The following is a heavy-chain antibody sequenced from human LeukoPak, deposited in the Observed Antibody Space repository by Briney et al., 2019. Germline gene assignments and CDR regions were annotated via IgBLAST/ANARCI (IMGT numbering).Heavy chain of an antibody. CDR1: GGSISSYY. V-gene: IGHV4-59*01. CDR3: ARGERLGPDI. J-gene: IGHJ3*02. Sequence: PSETLSLTCTVSGGSISSYYWSWIRQPPGKGLEWIGYIYYSGSTNYNPSLKSRVTISVDTSKKQLSLKLSSVTAADTAVYYCARGERLGPDIWGQGTMVTVSS. CDR2: IYYSGST. D-gene: IGHD3-16*01.